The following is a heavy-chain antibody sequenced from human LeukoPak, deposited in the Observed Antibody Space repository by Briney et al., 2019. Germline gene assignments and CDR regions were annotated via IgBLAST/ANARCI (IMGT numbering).Heavy chain of an antibody. J-gene: IGHJ4*02. V-gene: IGHV3-11*03. D-gene: IGHD1-26*01. CDR2: IGSSSGYT. CDR1: GFTFINYA. CDR3: ARSGSYYTFDY. Sequence: GGSLRLSCAASGFTFINYAMNWVRQAPGKGLEWVSYIGSSSGYTNYADSVKGRFTISRDNAKNSLYLQMNSLRAEDTAVYYCARSGSYYTFDYWGQGTLVTVSS.